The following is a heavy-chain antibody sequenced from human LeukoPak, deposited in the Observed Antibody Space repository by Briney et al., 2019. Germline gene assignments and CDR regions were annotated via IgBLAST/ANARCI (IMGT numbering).Heavy chain of an antibody. CDR1: GFTFSSYG. J-gene: IGHJ6*02. Sequence: GGSLRLSCAASGFTFSSYGMHWVRQAPGKGLEWVAVISYDGSNKYYADSVKGRSTISRDNSKNTLYLQMNSLRAEDTAVYYCAKGWSGMDVWGQGTTVTVSS. CDR3: AKGWSGMDV. CDR2: ISYDGSNK. V-gene: IGHV3-30*18.